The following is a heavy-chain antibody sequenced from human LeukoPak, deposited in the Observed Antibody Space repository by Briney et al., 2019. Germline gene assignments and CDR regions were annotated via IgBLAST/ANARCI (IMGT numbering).Heavy chain of an antibody. D-gene: IGHD3-10*01. Sequence: PSERLSLACAVYGGSLSGYYWRWIRQPPGKGLEWIGEIKYSGGTTYNPPRKSRVTISVDTSKNQFSLKLSAVTAADTAVYYCARGIRRFTLVRGVQGDVWGQGTTVTVSS. V-gene: IGHV4-34*01. J-gene: IGHJ6*02. CDR3: ARGIRRFTLVRGVQGDV. CDR2: IKYSGGT. CDR1: GGSLSGYY.